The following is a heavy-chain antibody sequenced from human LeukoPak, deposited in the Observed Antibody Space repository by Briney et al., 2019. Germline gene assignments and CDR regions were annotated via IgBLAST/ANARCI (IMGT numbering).Heavy chain of an antibody. CDR3: SRAGPVPTSDGGPNADF. Sequence: PSETLSLTCTVSGGSMSSYYWSWIRQPPGEGLEWIGYISYSGNTNYNPSLKSRVAMSVDTSSNEYSLKLRSVTPADTAVYYCSRAGPVPTSDGGPNADFWGQGTLVTGSS. V-gene: IGHV4-59*01. D-gene: IGHD4-17*01. CDR1: GGSMSSYY. CDR2: ISYSGNT. J-gene: IGHJ4*02.